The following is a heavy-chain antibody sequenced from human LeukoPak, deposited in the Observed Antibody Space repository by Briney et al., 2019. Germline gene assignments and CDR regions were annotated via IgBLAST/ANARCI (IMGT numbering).Heavy chain of an antibody. CDR2: MNPNSGNT. V-gene: IGHV1-8*03. J-gene: IGHJ3*02. Sequence: ASVKVSCKASGYTFTSYDINWVRQATGQGLEWMGWMNPNSGNTGYAQKFQGRVTITRNTSISTAYMELSSLRSEDTAVYYCARMISYYYDSSGYPGDAFDIWGQGTMVTVSS. CDR3: ARMISYYYDSSGYPGDAFDI. D-gene: IGHD3-22*01. CDR1: GYTFTSYD.